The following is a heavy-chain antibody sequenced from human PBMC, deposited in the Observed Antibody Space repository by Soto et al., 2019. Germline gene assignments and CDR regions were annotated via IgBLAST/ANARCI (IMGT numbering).Heavy chain of an antibody. D-gene: IGHD3-3*01. CDR3: AKREDSSRFGGLDI. Sequence: SETLSLTCTVSGGSISSSSYYWDWIRQPPGKGLEWIGTVHSTGGTYYSPSLRSRVTISVDTSKNLFSLKMTSASATDTAVYFCAKREDSSRFGGLDIWGQGTAVTVSS. CDR2: VHSTGGT. J-gene: IGHJ6*02. CDR1: GGSISSSSYY. V-gene: IGHV4-39*01.